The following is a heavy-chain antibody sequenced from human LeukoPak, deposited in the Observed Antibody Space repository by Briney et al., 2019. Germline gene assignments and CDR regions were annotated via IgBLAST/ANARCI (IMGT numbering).Heavy chain of an antibody. CDR2: IYYSGST. J-gene: IGHJ6*03. Sequence: SETLSLTCTVSGGSISSSSYYWGWIRQPPGKGLEWIGSIYYSGSTYYNPSLKSRVTISVDTSKNQFSLKLSSVTAADTAVYYCARGRSPVGYYYYYMDVWGKGTTVTVSS. CDR1: GGSISSSSYY. V-gene: IGHV4-39*01. D-gene: IGHD2-15*01. CDR3: ARGRSPVGYYYYYMDV.